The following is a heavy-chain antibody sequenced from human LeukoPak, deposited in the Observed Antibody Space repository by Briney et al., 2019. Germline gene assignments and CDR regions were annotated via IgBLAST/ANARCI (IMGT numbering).Heavy chain of an antibody. Sequence: GRSLRLSCAASGFTFSSYAMHWVRQAPGKGLEWVAVISYDGSNKYYADSVKGRFTISRDNSKNTLYLQMNSLRAEDTAVYYCARDGFGVWFGELGGAFDIWGQGTMVTVPS. J-gene: IGHJ3*02. CDR3: ARDGFGVWFGELGGAFDI. V-gene: IGHV3-30-3*01. CDR1: GFTFSSYA. CDR2: ISYDGSNK. D-gene: IGHD3-10*01.